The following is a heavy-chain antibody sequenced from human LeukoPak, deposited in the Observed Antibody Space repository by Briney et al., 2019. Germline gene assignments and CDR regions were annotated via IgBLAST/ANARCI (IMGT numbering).Heavy chain of an antibody. Sequence: SETLSLTCTVSGGSTSSSSYYWGWIRQPPGKGLEWIGSIYYSGSTYYNPSLKSRVTISVDTSKNQFSLKLSSVTAADTAVYYCANTAMVTGWFDPWGQGTLVTVSS. CDR2: IYYSGST. J-gene: IGHJ5*02. CDR1: GGSTSSSSYY. CDR3: ANTAMVTGWFDP. V-gene: IGHV4-39*07. D-gene: IGHD5-18*01.